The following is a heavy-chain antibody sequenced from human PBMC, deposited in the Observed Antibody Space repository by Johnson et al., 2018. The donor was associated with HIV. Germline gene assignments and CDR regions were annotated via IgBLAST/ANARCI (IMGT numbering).Heavy chain of an antibody. CDR3: AREGAWEVRPGAFDI. J-gene: IGHJ3*02. Sequence: VQLVESGGRLVQPGGSLRLSCAASGFSFSTYWMHWVRRVPGKGLVWVSRIDTEGSGTTYADSVKGRFTISRENSKNTLYLQMNSLGAGDTAVYHCAREGAWEVRPGAFDIWGQGTTVTVSS. V-gene: IGHV3-74*03. CDR1: GFSFSTYW. D-gene: IGHD1-26*01. CDR2: IDTEGSGT.